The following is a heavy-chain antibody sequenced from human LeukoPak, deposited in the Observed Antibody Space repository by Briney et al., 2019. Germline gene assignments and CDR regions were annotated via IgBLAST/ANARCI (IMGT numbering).Heavy chain of an antibody. CDR2: INQDGSEQ. CDR3: ARVPDSRYYFDY. V-gene: IGHV3-7*01. J-gene: IGHJ4*02. CDR1: GFTFSTHW. Sequence: GGSLRLSCAASGFTFSTHWVNWVRQAPGKGLEWVANINQDGSEQDYLDSMKGRLTISRDNTRNSVYLEMNSLRAEDTAVYYCARVPDSRYYFDYWGQGTLVTVSS. D-gene: IGHD3-22*01.